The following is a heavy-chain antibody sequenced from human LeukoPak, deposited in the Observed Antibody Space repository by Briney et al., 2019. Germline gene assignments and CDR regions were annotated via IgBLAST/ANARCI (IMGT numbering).Heavy chain of an antibody. CDR3: ARRVAARHTAFDI. Sequence: PSETLSLTCAVDGGSFSGYYWSWIRQPPGKGLEWIGEINHSGSTNYNPSLKSRVTISVDTSKNQFSLKLSSVTAADTAVYYCARRVAARHTAFDIWGQGTMVTVSS. CDR1: GGSFSGYY. D-gene: IGHD6-6*01. J-gene: IGHJ3*02. CDR2: INHSGST. V-gene: IGHV4-34*01.